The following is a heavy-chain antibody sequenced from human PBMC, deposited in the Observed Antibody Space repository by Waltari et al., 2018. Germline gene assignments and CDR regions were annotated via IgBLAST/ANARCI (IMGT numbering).Heavy chain of an antibody. CDR3: ARDLGVKDYYDSSGYYQPGWFDP. J-gene: IGHJ5*02. Sequence: VQLVQSGAEVKKPGASVKVSCKASGYTFTGYYMHWVRPAPGQGLEWMGWINPNSGGTNYAQKFQGRVTMTRDTSISTAYMELSRLRSDDTAVYYCARDLGVKDYYDSSGYYQPGWFDPWGQGTLVTVSS. CDR2: INPNSGGT. CDR1: GYTFTGYY. V-gene: IGHV1-2*02. D-gene: IGHD3-22*01.